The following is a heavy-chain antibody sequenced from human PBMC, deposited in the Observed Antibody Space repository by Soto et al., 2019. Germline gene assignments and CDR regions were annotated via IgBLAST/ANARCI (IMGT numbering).Heavy chain of an antibody. D-gene: IGHD1-7*01. CDR2: IKSKTDGGTT. CDR1: GFTFSNAW. Sequence: GGSLRLSCAASGFTFSNAWMSWVRQAPGKGLEWVGRIKSKTDGGTTDYAAPVKGRFTISRDDSKNTLYLQMNSLKTEDTAVYYCTTEEVTGTTAAFDIWGQGTMVTVSS. CDR3: TTEEVTGTTAAFDI. V-gene: IGHV3-15*01. J-gene: IGHJ3*02.